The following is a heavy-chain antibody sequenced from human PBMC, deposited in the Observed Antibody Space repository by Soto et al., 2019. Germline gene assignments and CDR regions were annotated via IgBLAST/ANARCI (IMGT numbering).Heavy chain of an antibody. J-gene: IGHJ4*02. D-gene: IGHD3-9*01. CDR1: GYTFTSYG. CDR2: ISAYNGNT. V-gene: IGHV1-18*01. CDR3: ARDPYYDILTGYLTPGYFDY. Sequence: VKVSCKASGYTFTSYGISWVRQAPGQGLEWMGWISAYNGNTNYAQKLQGRVTMTTDTSTSTAYMELRSLRSDDTAVYYCARDPYYDILTGYLTPGYFDYWGQGTLVTVSS.